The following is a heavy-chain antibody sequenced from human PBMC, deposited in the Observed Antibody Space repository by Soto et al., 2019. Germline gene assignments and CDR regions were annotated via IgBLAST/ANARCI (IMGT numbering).Heavy chain of an antibody. V-gene: IGHV3-23*01. Sequence: EVQLLESGGGLVQPGGSLRLSCAASGFTFSSYAMSWVRQAPGKGLEWVSTISGSGGSTYYADSVKGRFTISRDNSKNTLYLQMNSLRAEDTAVYYCAKGXSGWYERFDYWGQGTLVTVSS. CDR2: ISGSGGST. CDR1: GFTFSSYA. J-gene: IGHJ4*02. D-gene: IGHD6-19*01. CDR3: AKGXSGWYERFDY.